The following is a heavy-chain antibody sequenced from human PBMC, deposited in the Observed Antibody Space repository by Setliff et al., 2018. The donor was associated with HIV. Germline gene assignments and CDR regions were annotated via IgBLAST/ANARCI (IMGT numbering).Heavy chain of an antibody. D-gene: IGHD6-6*01. CDR2: IYSSGDT. CDR1: GGSLSRYY. J-gene: IGHJ5*01. CDR3: ARYSSSSGGNWFDP. V-gene: IGHV4-59*10. Sequence: SETLSLTCAVSGGSLSRYYWSWIRQPAGKGLQWIGRIYSSGDTNYNPSLKSRVTMSVDTSKNQVSLNLRSVTAADTAVYYCARYSSSSGGNWFDPWGQGTLVTVSS.